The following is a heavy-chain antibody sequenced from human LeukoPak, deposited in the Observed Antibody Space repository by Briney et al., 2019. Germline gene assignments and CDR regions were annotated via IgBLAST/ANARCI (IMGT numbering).Heavy chain of an antibody. D-gene: IGHD4-17*01. CDR3: ARVGVTTGFFFDY. CDR1: GGSFSGYY. V-gene: IGHV4-34*01. J-gene: IGHJ4*02. Sequence: PSETLSLTCAVYGGSFSGYYWSWIRQPPGKGLEWIGEINHSGSTNYNPSLKSRVTISVDTSKNQSSLKLSSVTAADTAVYYCARVGVTTGFFFDYWGQGTLVTVSS. CDR2: INHSGST.